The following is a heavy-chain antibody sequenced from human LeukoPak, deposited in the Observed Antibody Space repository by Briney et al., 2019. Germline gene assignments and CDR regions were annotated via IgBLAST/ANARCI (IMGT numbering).Heavy chain of an antibody. CDR1: GFTLSNYC. V-gene: IGHV3-48*01. J-gene: IGHJ4*02. CDR3: ARDKASSGWYYFDF. D-gene: IGHD6-19*01. CDR2: IDSRSNTM. Sequence: QSGGSLRLSCAASGFTLSNYCMNWVRQAPGKGLEWISYIDSRSNTMLYADSVKGRFTVSRDNAKNSLYLQMNSLRAEDTAVYFCARDKASSGWYYFDFWGQGTLVTVSS.